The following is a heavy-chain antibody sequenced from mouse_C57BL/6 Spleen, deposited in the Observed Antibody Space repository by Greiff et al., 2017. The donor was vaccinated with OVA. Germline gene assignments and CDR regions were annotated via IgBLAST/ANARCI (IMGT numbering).Heavy chain of an antibody. V-gene: IGHV3-6*01. CDR3: ARESYSSAY. Sequence: DVQLVESGPGLVKPSQSLSLTCSVTGYSITSGYYWNWIRQFPGNKLEWMGYISYDGSNNYNPSLKNRISITRDTSKNQFFLKLNSVTTEDTATYYCARESYSSAYWGQGTLVTVSA. CDR2: ISYDGSN. J-gene: IGHJ3*01. D-gene: IGHD1-1*01. CDR1: GYSITSGYY.